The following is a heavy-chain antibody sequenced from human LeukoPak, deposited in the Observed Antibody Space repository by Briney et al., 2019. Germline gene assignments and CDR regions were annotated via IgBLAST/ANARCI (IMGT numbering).Heavy chain of an antibody. D-gene: IGHD6-19*01. CDR3: ARAFTGGWYFDY. V-gene: IGHV3-21*01. CDR1: GFTFSSYS. J-gene: IGHJ4*02. Sequence: GGSLRLSCAASGFTFSSYSMNWVRQAPGKGLEWVSSISSSSSYIYYADSVKGRFTISRDNAKNSLYLQMNSLRAEDTAVYYCARAFTGGWYFDYWGQGTLVTVSS. CDR2: ISSSSSYI.